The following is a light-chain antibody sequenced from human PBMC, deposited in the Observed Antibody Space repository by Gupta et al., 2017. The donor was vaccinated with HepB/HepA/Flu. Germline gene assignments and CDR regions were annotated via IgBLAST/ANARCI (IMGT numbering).Light chain of an antibody. CDR1: SSNVGRNN. CDR3: AAWDTSLNVVV. CDR2: YND. Sequence: QSVLTQSTSVSGTPGQRVTISCSGSSSNVGRNNVNWYQQLPGTAPKLLIYYNDERPSGVPDRISGSKSDTSASLAISGLQSEDEADYYCAAWDTSLNVVVFGGGTKLTVL. J-gene: IGLJ2*01. V-gene: IGLV1-44*01.